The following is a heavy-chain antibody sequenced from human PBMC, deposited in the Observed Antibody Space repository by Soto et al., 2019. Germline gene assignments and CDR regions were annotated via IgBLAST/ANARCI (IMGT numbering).Heavy chain of an antibody. CDR2: INPSNGST. V-gene: IGHV1-3*01. CDR1: GYTFTSYA. J-gene: IGHJ4*02. Sequence: ASVKVSCKASGYTFTSYAMHWVRQAPGQRLEWMGFINPSNGSTNYAQKFQGRVIMTRDTSTSTVYMELSTLRSDDTAVYYCARLYSGSRLDYWGQGTLVTVSS. D-gene: IGHD1-26*01. CDR3: ARLYSGSRLDY.